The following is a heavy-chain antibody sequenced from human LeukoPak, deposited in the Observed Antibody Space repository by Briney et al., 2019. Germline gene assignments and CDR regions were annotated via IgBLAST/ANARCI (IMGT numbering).Heavy chain of an antibody. D-gene: IGHD3-22*01. CDR1: GGSFSGYY. J-gene: IGHJ4*02. V-gene: IGHV4-34*01. CDR2: INHSGST. Sequence: SETLSLTCAVYGGSFSGYYWSWIRQPPGKGLEWIGEINHSGSTNYNPSLKSRVTISVDTSKNQFSLKLSSVTAADTAVYYCARVRAYYYDSKRSVFDYWGQGTLVTVSS. CDR3: ARVRAYYYDSKRSVFDY.